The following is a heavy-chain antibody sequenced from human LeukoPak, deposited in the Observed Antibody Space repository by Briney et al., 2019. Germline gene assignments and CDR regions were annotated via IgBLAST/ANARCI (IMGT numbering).Heavy chain of an antibody. Sequence: GASVKVSCKASGYTFTSYGISWVRQAPGQGLEWMGWISAYNGNTIYAQKFQGRVTMTEDTSTDTAYMELSSLRSEDTAVYYCATSGEMATITYFDYWGQGTLVTVSS. CDR3: ATSGEMATITYFDY. CDR2: ISAYNGNT. D-gene: IGHD5-24*01. V-gene: IGHV1-18*01. CDR1: GYTFTSYG. J-gene: IGHJ4*02.